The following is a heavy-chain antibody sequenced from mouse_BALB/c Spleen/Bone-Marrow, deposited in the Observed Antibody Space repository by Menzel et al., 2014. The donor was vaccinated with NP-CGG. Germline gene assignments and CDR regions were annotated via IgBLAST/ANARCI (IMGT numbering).Heavy chain of an antibody. V-gene: IGHV2-2*02. CDR1: GFSLTSYG. CDR3: VRNPIRRNAMDY. J-gene: IGHJ4*01. D-gene: IGHD2-12*01. Sequence: QVQLKESGPGRVQPSQSLSITCTVSGFSLTSYGVHWIRQSPGKGLEWLGVIWSGGSTDYNAPFISRLSISKDNSKSQVFFKNNSLQANDTAIYYCVRNPIRRNAMDYWGQGTSVTVSS. CDR2: IWSGGST.